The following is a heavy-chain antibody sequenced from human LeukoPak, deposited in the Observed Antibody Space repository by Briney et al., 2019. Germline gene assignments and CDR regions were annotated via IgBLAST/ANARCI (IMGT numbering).Heavy chain of an antibody. J-gene: IGHJ5*02. Sequence: GGSLRLSCAASGFTFSSYAMSWVRQAPGKGLEWVSAISGSGGSTYYADSVKGRFTISRDNSKNTLYLQMNSLRAEDTAVYYCAKVRTYYYDSSGYYHWGQGTLVTVSS. CDR1: GFTFSSYA. CDR3: AKVRTYYYDSSGYYH. V-gene: IGHV3-23*01. D-gene: IGHD3-22*01. CDR2: ISGSGGST.